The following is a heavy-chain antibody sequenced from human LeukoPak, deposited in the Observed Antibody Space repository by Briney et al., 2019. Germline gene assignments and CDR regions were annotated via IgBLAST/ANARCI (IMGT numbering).Heavy chain of an antibody. CDR1: GFTFSSYG. J-gene: IGHJ4*02. CDR3: ASLDFWSGYYTGVGEMGYFDY. D-gene: IGHD3-3*01. Sequence: GGSLRLSCAASGFTFSSYGMHWVRQAPGKGLEWVAVISYDGSNKYYADSAKGRFTISRDNSKNTLYLQMNSLRAEDTAVYYCASLDFWSGYYTGVGEMGYFDYWGQGTLVTVSS. V-gene: IGHV3-30*03. CDR2: ISYDGSNK.